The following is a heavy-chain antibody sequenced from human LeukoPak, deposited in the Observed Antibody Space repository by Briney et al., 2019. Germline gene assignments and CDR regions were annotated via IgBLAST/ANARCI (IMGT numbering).Heavy chain of an antibody. CDR2: IKQDGSEK. D-gene: IGHD3-22*01. V-gene: IGHV3-7*01. CDR1: GFTLSSYW. Sequence: QPGGSLRLSCVASGFTLSSYWMSWVRQAPGKGLEWVANIKQDGSEKYYVDSVKGRFTISRDNAKNSLYLQMNSLRAEDTAVYYCARSDYYYDSSGYLDYWGQGTLVTVSS. J-gene: IGHJ4*02. CDR3: ARSDYYYDSSGYLDY.